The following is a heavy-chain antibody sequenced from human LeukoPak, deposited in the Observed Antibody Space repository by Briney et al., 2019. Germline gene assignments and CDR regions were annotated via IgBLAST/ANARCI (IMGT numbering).Heavy chain of an antibody. CDR1: GGSISSGDYY. V-gene: IGHV4-30-4*01. CDR3: ARANDYGDYGY. D-gene: IGHD4-17*01. CDR2: IYYSGST. Sequence: SETLSLTCTVSGGSISSGDYYWSWIRQPPGKGLEWIGYIYYSGSTYYNPSLKSRVTISVDTSKNQFSLKLSSVTAADTAVYYCARANDYGDYGYWGQGTLVTVSS. J-gene: IGHJ4*02.